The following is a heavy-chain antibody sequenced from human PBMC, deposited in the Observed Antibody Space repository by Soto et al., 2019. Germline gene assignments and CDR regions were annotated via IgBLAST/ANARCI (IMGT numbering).Heavy chain of an antibody. CDR1: GGSISSSSYY. CDR3: ARHDGNYDIFLWFDP. D-gene: IGHD3-9*01. V-gene: IGHV4-39*01. CDR2: IYYSGST. Sequence: SETLSLTCTVSGGSISSSSYYWGWIRQPPGKGLEWIGSIYYSGSTYYNPSLKSPVTISVDTSKNQFSLRLSSVTAADTAVYYCARHDGNYDIFLWFDPWGQGTLVTVSS. J-gene: IGHJ5*02.